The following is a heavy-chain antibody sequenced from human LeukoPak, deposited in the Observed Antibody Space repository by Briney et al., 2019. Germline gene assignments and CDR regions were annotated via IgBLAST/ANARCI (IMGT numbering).Heavy chain of an antibody. D-gene: IGHD2-15*01. Sequence: ASVKVSCKASGYTFTSYAMNWVRQAPGQGLEWMGWINTNTGNPTYAQGFTGRFVFSLDTSVSTAYLQISSLKAEDTAVYYCASKYCSGGSCYTYGMDVWGQGTTVTVSS. CDR3: ASKYCSGGSCYTYGMDV. CDR2: INTNTGNP. V-gene: IGHV7-4-1*02. CDR1: GYTFTSYA. J-gene: IGHJ6*02.